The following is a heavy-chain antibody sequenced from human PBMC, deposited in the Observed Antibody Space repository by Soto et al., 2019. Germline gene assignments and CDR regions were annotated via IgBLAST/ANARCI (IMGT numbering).Heavy chain of an antibody. CDR1: GFTFSDYY. D-gene: IGHD2-15*01. V-gene: IGHV3-11*06. J-gene: IGHJ4*02. CDR3: ARDLVVGGGDGSYVSRGPY. CDR2: ISSSSSYT. Sequence: GGSLRLSCAASGFTFSDYYMSWIRQAPGKGLEWVSYISSSSSYTNYADSVKGRFTISRDNAKNSLYLQMNSLRAEDTAVYYCARDLVVGGGDGSYVSRGPYWGQGTLVTVSS.